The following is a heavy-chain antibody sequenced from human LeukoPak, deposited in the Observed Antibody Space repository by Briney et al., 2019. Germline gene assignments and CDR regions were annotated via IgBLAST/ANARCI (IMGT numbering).Heavy chain of an antibody. CDR3: AKAYYDFWSGIGASYYYYYMDV. D-gene: IGHD3-3*01. V-gene: IGHV3-9*01. Sequence: GRSLRLSCVGSGFTFDDYAMHWVRRAPGEGLEWVSGISWNSGRRGYADSVKGRFTISRDNSKNTLYLQMNSLRAEDTAVYYCAKAYYDFWSGIGASYYYYYMDVWGKGTTVTVSS. CDR2: ISWNSGRR. CDR1: GFTFDDYA. J-gene: IGHJ6*03.